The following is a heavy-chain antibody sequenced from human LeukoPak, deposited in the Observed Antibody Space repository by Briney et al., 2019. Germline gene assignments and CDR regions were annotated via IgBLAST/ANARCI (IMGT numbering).Heavy chain of an antibody. CDR2: VFHTGIT. Sequence: SETLSLTCTVSGGSITGKNDYWGWIRQTPGKGLEWIGTVFHTGITHYNPSLKSRISISVDTFKNQFSLNLNSVTAAGTALYYCARHGILTDHSVRFWGQGILVTVSA. D-gene: IGHD3-9*01. CDR3: ARHGILTDHSVRF. V-gene: IGHV4-39*01. J-gene: IGHJ4*02. CDR1: GGSITGKNDY.